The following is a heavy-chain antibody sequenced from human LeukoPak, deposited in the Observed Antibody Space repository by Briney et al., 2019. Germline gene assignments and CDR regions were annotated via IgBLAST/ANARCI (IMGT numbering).Heavy chain of an antibody. CDR2: ISAYNGNT. V-gene: IGHV1-18*01. D-gene: IGHD3-3*01. Sequence: ASVKVSCKASGYTFTSYGISWVRQAPGQGLEWMGWISAYNGNTNYAQKLQGRVTMTTDTSTSTAYMELRGLRSDDTAVYYCARGAERDYDFWSGYYWDYYYYYYMDVWGKGTTVTVSS. CDR3: ARGAERDYDFWSGYYWDYYYYYYMDV. J-gene: IGHJ6*03. CDR1: GYTFTSYG.